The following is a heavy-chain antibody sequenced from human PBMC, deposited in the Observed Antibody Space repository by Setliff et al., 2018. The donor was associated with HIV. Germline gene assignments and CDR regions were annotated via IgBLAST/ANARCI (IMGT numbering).Heavy chain of an antibody. CDR2: SQTTGNT. Sequence: PSETLSLTCSVSGVFLETYYWTWVRQSPGTGLEWIGFSQTTGNTKYNPSLRRRVSIFFDSPKNQFSLSLQSVTAADSAVYYCARDRKVLYGQGLDSHMDVWGKGSTVTVSS. CDR3: ARDRKVLYGQGLDSHMDV. D-gene: IGHD3-10*01. CDR1: GVFLETYY. J-gene: IGHJ6*04. V-gene: IGHV4-4*08.